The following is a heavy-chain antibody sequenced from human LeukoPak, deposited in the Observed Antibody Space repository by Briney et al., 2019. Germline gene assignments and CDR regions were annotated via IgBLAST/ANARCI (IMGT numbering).Heavy chain of an antibody. CDR1: GFTFSSYA. Sequence: GGSLRLSCAASGFTFSSYAMTWVRQAPGKGLEWVSAISGSGGTTYFADSVKGQFTISRDNSKNTLYLQMSSLRAEDTAIYYCANTPFSDYYYYMDVWGKGTTVTVSS. J-gene: IGHJ6*03. CDR3: ANTPFSDYYYYMDV. V-gene: IGHV3-23*01. CDR2: ISGSGGTT.